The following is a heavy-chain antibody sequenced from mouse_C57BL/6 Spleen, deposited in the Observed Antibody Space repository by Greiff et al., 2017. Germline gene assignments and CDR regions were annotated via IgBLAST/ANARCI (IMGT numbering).Heavy chain of an antibody. Sequence: QVQLQQSGPELVKPGASVKISCKASGYAFSSSWMNWVKQRPGKGLEWIGLIYPGDGDTNYNGKFKGKATLTADKSSSTAYRQLSSLTSEDSAVYFCARSQTGTGYYFDYWGQGTTLTVSS. CDR3: ARSQTGTGYYFDY. J-gene: IGHJ2*01. CDR2: IYPGDGDT. CDR1: GYAFSSSW. V-gene: IGHV1-82*01. D-gene: IGHD4-1*01.